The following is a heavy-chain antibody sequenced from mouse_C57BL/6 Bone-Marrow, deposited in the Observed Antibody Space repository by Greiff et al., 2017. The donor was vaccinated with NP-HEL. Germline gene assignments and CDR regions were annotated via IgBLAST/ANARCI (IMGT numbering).Heavy chain of an antibody. Sequence: EVNVVESGGGLVKPGGSLKLSCAASGFTFSSYAMSWVRQTPEKRLEWVATISDGGSYTYYPDNVKGRFTISRDNAKNNLYLQMSHLKSEDTAMYYCARVNWDDFDYWGQGTTLTVSS. D-gene: IGHD4-1*02. V-gene: IGHV5-4*03. CDR2: ISDGGSYT. CDR1: GFTFSSYA. CDR3: ARVNWDDFDY. J-gene: IGHJ2*01.